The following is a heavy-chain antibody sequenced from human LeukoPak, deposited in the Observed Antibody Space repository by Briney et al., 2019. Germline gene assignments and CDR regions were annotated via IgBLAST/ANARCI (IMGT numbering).Heavy chain of an antibody. CDR2: INPSRGST. D-gene: IGHD3-22*01. CDR3: ARDLTPPGYYYESSGYYDF. CDR1: GYSFTSHY. J-gene: IGHJ4*02. V-gene: IGHV1-46*01. Sequence: ASVKVSCKASGYSFTSHYIHWVRQAPGQGLEWMGIINPSRGSTSYAQKFQGRVTVTRDTSTSTVYMEMSSLRSEDTAVYYCARDLTPPGYYYESSGYYDFWGQGTLVTVSS.